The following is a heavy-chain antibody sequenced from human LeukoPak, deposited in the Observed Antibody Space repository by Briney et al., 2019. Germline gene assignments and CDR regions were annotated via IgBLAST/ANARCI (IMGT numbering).Heavy chain of an antibody. CDR2: ISGSSSII. CDR1: GFTFSTYT. CDR3: ASVLWFGAFDM. Sequence: GGSLRLSCAASGFTFSTYTMIWVRQAPGKGLEWVSYISGSSSIIFYADSVKGRFTISRDNAKNSLDLQMNSPRDEDTAVYYCASVLWFGAFDMWGQGTMVTVSS. D-gene: IGHD3-10*01. V-gene: IGHV3-48*02. J-gene: IGHJ3*02.